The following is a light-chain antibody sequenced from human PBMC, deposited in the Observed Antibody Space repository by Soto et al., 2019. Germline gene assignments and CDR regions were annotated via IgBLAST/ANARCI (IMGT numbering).Light chain of an antibody. V-gene: IGLV2-23*02. Sequence: QSALTQPASVSGSPGQSITISCTGNSSDVGSYNLVSWYQQHPGKAPKLMIYEVSKRPSGVSNRFSGSKSGNTASLTISGLQAEDEADYYCCSYAGSSTGVVFGGGTKLTVL. CDR3: CSYAGSSTGVV. CDR2: EVS. J-gene: IGLJ2*01. CDR1: SSDVGSYNL.